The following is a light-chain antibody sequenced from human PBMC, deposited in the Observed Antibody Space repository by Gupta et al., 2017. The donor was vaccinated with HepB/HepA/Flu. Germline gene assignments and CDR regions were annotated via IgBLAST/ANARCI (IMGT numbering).Light chain of an antibody. CDR1: SSDFGGYNY. CDR3: CSYAGSYTYVV. CDR2: DVS. J-gene: IGLJ2*01. V-gene: IGLV2-11*01. Sequence: SALTQPRPVSGSPGQSVTISCTGTSSDFGGYNYVSWYQQHPGKAPKLMIYDVSKRPSEVPDRFSGSKSGNTASLTISGLQAEDEADYYCCSYAGSYTYVVFGGGTKLTVL.